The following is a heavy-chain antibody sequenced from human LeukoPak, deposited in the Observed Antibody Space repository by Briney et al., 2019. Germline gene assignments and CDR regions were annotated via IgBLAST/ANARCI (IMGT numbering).Heavy chain of an antibody. CDR2: ISGSGAGT. D-gene: IGHD3-10*01. CDR1: GFTFSNYP. Sequence: GGSLRLSCAASGFTFSNYPMSWVRQAPGKGLEWVSAISGSGAGTYYADSVKGRFTISRDNSKDTLYLQMNSLRAEDTAVYYCGVRGVIMNWFDPWGQGTPVTVSS. CDR3: GVRGVIMNWFDP. V-gene: IGHV3-23*01. J-gene: IGHJ5*02.